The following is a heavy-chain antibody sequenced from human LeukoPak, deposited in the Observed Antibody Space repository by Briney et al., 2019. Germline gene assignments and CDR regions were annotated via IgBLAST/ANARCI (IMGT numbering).Heavy chain of an antibody. J-gene: IGHJ4*02. V-gene: IGHV1-18*03. CDR2: ISGSTGDT. CDR3: ARAQTTGFGESIDY. CDR1: GYSFVLYG. Sequence: ASVKVSCKASGYSFVLYGISWVRQAPGEGPEWMGWISGSTGDTNYAQKFQGRVTMTADTSSSTAYMELRSLRLDDMAVYYCARAQTTGFGESIDYWGQGTLVTVSS. D-gene: IGHD3-10*01.